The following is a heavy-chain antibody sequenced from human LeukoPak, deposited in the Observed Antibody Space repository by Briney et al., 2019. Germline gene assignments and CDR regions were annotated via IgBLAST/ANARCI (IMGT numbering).Heavy chain of an antibody. Sequence: GRSLRLSCAASGFTFSSYAVHWVRQAPGKGLEWVAVISYDGSNKYYADSVKGRFTISRDNSKNTLYLQMNSLRAEVTAVYYCARDYDILSGFDYWGQGTLVTVSS. V-gene: IGHV3-30-3*01. D-gene: IGHD3-9*01. CDR1: GFTFSSYA. J-gene: IGHJ4*02. CDR3: ARDYDILSGFDY. CDR2: ISYDGSNK.